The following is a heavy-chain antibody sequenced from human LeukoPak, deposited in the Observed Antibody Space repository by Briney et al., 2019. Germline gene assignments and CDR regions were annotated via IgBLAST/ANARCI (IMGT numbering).Heavy chain of an antibody. Sequence: GASVKVSCKASGGTFSSYAISWVRQAPGQGLEWMGGIIPIFGTANYAQKFQGRVTITADESTSTAYMELSSLRSEDTAVYYCARDRPRDYDFWSGYEGYYYMDVWGKGTTVTVSS. CDR2: IIPIFGTA. CDR3: ARDRPRDYDFWSGYEGYYYMDV. J-gene: IGHJ6*03. V-gene: IGHV1-69*13. D-gene: IGHD3-3*01. CDR1: GGTFSSYA.